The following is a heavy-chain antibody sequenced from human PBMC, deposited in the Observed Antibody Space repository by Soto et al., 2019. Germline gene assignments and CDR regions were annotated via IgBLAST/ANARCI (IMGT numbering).Heavy chain of an antibody. D-gene: IGHD2-15*01. CDR2: ISGSGGST. CDR1: GFTFSSYA. V-gene: IGHV3-23*01. CDR3: AKANIVVVVAASEGYYYYMDV. J-gene: IGHJ6*03. Sequence: ESGGGLVQPGGSLRLSCAASGFTFSSYAMSWVRQAPGKGLEWVSAISGSGGSTYYADSVKGRFTISRDNSKNTLYLQMNSLRADDKAVYYCAKANIVVVVAASEGYYYYMDVWGKGTTVTVSS.